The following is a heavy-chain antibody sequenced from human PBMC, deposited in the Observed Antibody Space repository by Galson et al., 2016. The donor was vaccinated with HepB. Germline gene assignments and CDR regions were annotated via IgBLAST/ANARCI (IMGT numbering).Heavy chain of an antibody. V-gene: IGHV4-31*03. CDR2: ISYSGST. D-gene: IGHD3-10*01. CDR3: ARAPFSLYASGSYYRDYYYLDV. Sequence: TLSLTCTVSNGSISGGIYYWSWIRQDTGKGLEWIGYISYSGSTYYNPSLKSRVLISLDTSKNHFSLQLSSVTAADTAVYYCARAPFSLYASGSYYRDYYYLDVWGKGTTVTVSS. J-gene: IGHJ6*03. CDR1: NGSISGGIYY.